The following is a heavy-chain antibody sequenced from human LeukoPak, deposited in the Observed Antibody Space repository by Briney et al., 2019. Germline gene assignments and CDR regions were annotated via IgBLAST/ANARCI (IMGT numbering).Heavy chain of an antibody. Sequence: SETLSLTCTVSGGSNYWSWIRQPPGKGLEWIGSIYHSGSTYYNPSLKSRVTISVDRSKNQFSLKLSSVTAADTAVYYCARIVRAAAASNEIDYWGQGTLVTVSS. CDR1: GGSNY. V-gene: IGHV4-38-2*02. D-gene: IGHD6-13*01. CDR3: ARIVRAAAASNEIDY. J-gene: IGHJ4*02. CDR2: IYHSGST.